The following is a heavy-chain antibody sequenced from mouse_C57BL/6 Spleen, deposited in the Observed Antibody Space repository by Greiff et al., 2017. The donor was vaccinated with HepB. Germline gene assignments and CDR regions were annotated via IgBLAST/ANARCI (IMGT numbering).Heavy chain of an antibody. CDR3: ARGYGSSYDYAMDY. CDR2: IYPYNGVS. CDR1: GYSFTGYY. D-gene: IGHD1-1*01. Sequence: DVQLQESGPELVKPGASVKISCKASGYSFTGYYMHWVKQSHGNILDWIGYIYPYNGVSSYNQKFKGKATLTVDKSSSTAYMELRSLTSEDSAVYYCARGYGSSYDYAMDYWGQGTSVTVSS. V-gene: IGHV1-31*01. J-gene: IGHJ4*01.